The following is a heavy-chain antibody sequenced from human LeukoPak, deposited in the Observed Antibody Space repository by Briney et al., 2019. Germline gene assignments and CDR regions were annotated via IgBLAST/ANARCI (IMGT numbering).Heavy chain of an antibody. CDR3: ARDSGYSYGAFDP. CDR2: ISSSSSTI. V-gene: IGHV3-48*04. Sequence: GGSLRLSCAASGFTFSSYGMTWVRQAPGKGLEWVSYISSSSSTIYYADSVKGRFTISRENAKNSLYLQMNSLRAEDTAVYYCARDSGYSYGAFDPWGQGTLVTVSS. J-gene: IGHJ5*02. D-gene: IGHD5-18*01. CDR1: GFTFSSYG.